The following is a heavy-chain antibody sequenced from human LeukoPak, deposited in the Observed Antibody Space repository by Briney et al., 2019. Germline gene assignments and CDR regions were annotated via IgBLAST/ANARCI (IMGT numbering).Heavy chain of an antibody. CDR2: ISSSGSTI. CDR3: ARERPEIDY. V-gene: IGHV3-48*03. J-gene: IGHJ4*02. Sequence: GGSLRLSCAASGFAFSSYEMNWVRQAPGKGLEWVSYISSSGSTIYYADSVKGRFTISRDNAKNSLYLQMNSLRAEDTAVYYCARERPEIDYWGQGTLVTVSS. CDR1: GFAFSSYE.